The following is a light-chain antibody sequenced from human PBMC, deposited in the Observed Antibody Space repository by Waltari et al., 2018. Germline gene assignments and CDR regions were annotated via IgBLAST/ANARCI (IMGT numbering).Light chain of an antibody. V-gene: IGLV4-69*01. CDR1: SGHSNNI. J-gene: IGLJ3*02. CDR2: VNSDGSH. CDR3: QTGGHGTWV. Sequence: QLVLTQSPSASASLGASIKLTCTLSSGHSNNIIAWLQQQQPEKGPRDLMKVNSDGSHSRGDGIHERLSGSSSGAERYLTISSLQSEDEADYYCQTGGHGTWVFGGGTKLTVL.